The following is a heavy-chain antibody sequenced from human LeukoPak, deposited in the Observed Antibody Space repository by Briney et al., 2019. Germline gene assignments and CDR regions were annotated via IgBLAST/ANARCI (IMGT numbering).Heavy chain of an antibody. J-gene: IGHJ4*02. CDR1: GYTFNRNV. Sequence: ASVKVSCKASGYTFNRNVFSWVRQAPGQGLDGVGWINAYNGNTNYAPKLQDRVTMTTDTSTSTAYMELRSLRSDATAVYYCARQSGNYYMIDYWGQGTLVTVSS. D-gene: IGHD1-26*01. CDR3: ARQSGNYYMIDY. V-gene: IGHV1-18*01. CDR2: INAYNGNT.